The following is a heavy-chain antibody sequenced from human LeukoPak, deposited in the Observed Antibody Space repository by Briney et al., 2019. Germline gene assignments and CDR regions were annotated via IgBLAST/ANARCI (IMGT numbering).Heavy chain of an antibody. J-gene: IGHJ4*02. CDR2: IRSHNSDT. CDR3: VNGESFYGDYGFGY. CDR1: GFTFTDAW. D-gene: IGHD4-17*01. V-gene: IGHV3-30*02. Sequence: WGSLRLSCAGSGFTFTDAWMSWVRQAPGKGLEWLASIRSHNSDTYYADSVKGRFTISRDNSKNTLYLQMNSLRVEDTAVFYCVNGESFYGDYGFGYWGQGTLVTVSS.